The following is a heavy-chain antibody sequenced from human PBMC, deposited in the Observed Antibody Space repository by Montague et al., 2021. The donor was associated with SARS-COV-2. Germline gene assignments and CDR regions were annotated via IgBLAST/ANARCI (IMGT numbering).Heavy chain of an antibody. J-gene: IGHJ6*02. CDR1: GFIFSSYE. V-gene: IGHV3-48*03. CDR2: ISSSGVGSTK. CDR3: ARDRDWDDWCGMDV. D-gene: IGHD2-21*01. Sequence: SLRLSCAASGFIFSSYEMNWVRQAPGKGLEWLSYISSSGVGSTKHYTDSVKGRFTISRDNAKNSLYLQMNSLRVEDTAIYYCARDRDWDDWCGMDVWGQGTMVTVSS.